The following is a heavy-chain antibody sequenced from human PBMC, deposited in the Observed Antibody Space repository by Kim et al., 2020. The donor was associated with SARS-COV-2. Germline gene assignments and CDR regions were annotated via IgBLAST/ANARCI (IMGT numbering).Heavy chain of an antibody. J-gene: IGHJ4*02. CDR1: GFTFSSYA. D-gene: IGHD5-18*01. V-gene: IGHV3-30*04. Sequence: GGSLRLSCAASGFTFSSYAMHWVRQAPGKGLEWVAVISYDGSNKYYADSVKGRFTISRDNSKNTLYLQMNSLRAEDTAVYYCARDARGYSYGQLDYWGQGTLVTVSS. CDR2: ISYDGSNK. CDR3: ARDARGYSYGQLDY.